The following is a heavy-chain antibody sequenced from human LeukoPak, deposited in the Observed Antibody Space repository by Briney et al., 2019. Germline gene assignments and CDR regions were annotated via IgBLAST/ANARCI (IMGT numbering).Heavy chain of an antibody. CDR1: GFTVSSNY. CDR3: ARAREYLAIDY. Sequence: GGSLRLSCAASGFTVSSNYMNWVRQAPGKGLEWVSVLYSAGNAFYADSVKGRFTISRDNSKNTLYLQMNSLRPEDTAVYYCARAREYLAIDYWGQGTLVTVSS. D-gene: IGHD2/OR15-2a*01. V-gene: IGHV3-66*02. J-gene: IGHJ4*02. CDR2: LYSAGNA.